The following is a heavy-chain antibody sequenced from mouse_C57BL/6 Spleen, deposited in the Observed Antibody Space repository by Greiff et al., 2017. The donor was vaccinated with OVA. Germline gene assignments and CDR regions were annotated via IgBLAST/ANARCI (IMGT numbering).Heavy chain of an antibody. CDR3: ASYYSGKYFDY. V-gene: IGHV1-50*01. J-gene: IGHJ2*01. CDR1: GYTFTSYW. D-gene: IGHD2-12*01. Sequence: VQLQQPGAELVKPGASVKLSCKASGYTFTSYWMQWVKQRPGQGLEWIGEIDPSDSYTNYNQKFKGKATLTVDTSSSTAYMQLRSLTSEDSAVDYCASYYSGKYFDYWGQGTTLTVSS. CDR2: IDPSDSYT.